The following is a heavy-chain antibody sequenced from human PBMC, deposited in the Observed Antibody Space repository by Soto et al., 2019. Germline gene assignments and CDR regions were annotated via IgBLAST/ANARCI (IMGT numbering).Heavy chain of an antibody. J-gene: IGHJ4*02. CDR2: FYRGGSM. CDR3: ARGYYYDSGSYYPPDY. Sequence: PSETLSLTCAVSGGSLSSGGYSWSWIRQPPGKGLEWIGYFYRGGSMYYNPSLKSRVNISVDRSKNQYSLRLSSVTAADTAVYYCARGYYYDSGSYYPPDYWGQGTLVTVSS. D-gene: IGHD3-10*01. CDR1: GGSLSSGGYS. V-gene: IGHV4-30-2*01.